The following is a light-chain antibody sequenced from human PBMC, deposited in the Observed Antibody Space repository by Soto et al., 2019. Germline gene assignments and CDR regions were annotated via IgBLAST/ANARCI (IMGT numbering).Light chain of an antibody. V-gene: IGKV3-15*01. J-gene: IGKJ1*01. CDR1: QSIRNN. Sequence: EILMTQSPATLSVSPGERATLSCRANQSIRNNLAWIQQKPGQAPRLLIYDTSTRATDIPARFSGSGSGTDFTLTISSLQSEDFAVYYCQHYQNWPRTFGQGTKVEIK. CDR2: DTS. CDR3: QHYQNWPRT.